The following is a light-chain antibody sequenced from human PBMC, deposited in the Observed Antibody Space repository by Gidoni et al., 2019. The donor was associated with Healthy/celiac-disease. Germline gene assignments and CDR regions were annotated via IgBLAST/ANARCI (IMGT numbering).Light chain of an antibody. J-gene: IGKJ2*01. V-gene: IGKV1-39*01. Sequence: IQMTQSPSPLSASVGDRVTITCRASQSISSYLNWYQQKPGKAPRLLIYAASSLQSGVPSSFSGSGSGTDFTLTISSLQPEDFATYYCQQSSSTPRTFGQGTKLEIK. CDR3: QQSSSTPRT. CDR2: AAS. CDR1: QSISSY.